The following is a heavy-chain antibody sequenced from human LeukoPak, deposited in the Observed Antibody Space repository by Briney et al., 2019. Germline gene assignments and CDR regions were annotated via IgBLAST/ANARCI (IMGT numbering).Heavy chain of an antibody. CDR2: ISGSGGST. CDR3: AKSRERGYSYGYYDY. J-gene: IGHJ4*02. V-gene: IGHV3-23*01. Sequence: GGSLRLSCAASGFTFSSYAMSWVRQAPGKGLEWVPAISGSGGSTYYADSVKGRFTISRDNSKNTLYLQMNSLRAEDTAVYYCAKSRERGYSYGYYDYWGQGTLVTVSS. D-gene: IGHD5-18*01. CDR1: GFTFSSYA.